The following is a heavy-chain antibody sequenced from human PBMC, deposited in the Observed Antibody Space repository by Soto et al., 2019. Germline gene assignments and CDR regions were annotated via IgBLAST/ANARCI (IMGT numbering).Heavy chain of an antibody. CDR2: ISGSSGST. D-gene: IGHD4-17*01. V-gene: IGHV3-23*01. J-gene: IGHJ4*02. Sequence: EVQLLESGGGLVQPGGSLRLSCAASGFTFSSYAMGWVRQAPGKGLQWVSTISGSSGSTYYADSVKGRFTISRDNSKNSLYLQMTSLRAEDTAVYYCAKDRDYGADFDYWGQGTLVTVSS. CDR3: AKDRDYGADFDY. CDR1: GFTFSSYA.